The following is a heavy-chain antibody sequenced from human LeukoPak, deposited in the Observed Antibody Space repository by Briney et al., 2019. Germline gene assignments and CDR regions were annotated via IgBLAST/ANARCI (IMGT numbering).Heavy chain of an antibody. Sequence: GGSLRLSCAGSGFTFKFYAMTWVRQAPGKGLEWVSGITGDASVTYDADSVKGWFNISRDNSKNTLYLQLNSLRVEDTAVYYCAKAYSSSLYGDAFHIWSQGTKVTVSP. D-gene: IGHD6-13*01. CDR1: GFTFKFYA. J-gene: IGHJ3*02. V-gene: IGHV3-23*01. CDR2: ITGDASVT. CDR3: AKAYSSSLYGDAFHI.